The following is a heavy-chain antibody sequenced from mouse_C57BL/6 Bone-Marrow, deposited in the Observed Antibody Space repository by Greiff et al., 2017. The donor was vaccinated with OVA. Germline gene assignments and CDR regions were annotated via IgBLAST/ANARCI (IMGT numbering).Heavy chain of an antibody. Sequence: QVQLQQPGAELVRPGASVTLSCKASGYTFTGYWMHWVKQRPGHGLEWIGLIHPKSGSTNYNEKFKSKAILTVDKASSPAYMQLRSLTSEDSAVYYYAREPPFAYWGQGTLVTVSA. CDR2: IHPKSGST. J-gene: IGHJ3*01. V-gene: IGHV1-64*01. CDR1: GYTFTGYW. CDR3: AREPPFAY.